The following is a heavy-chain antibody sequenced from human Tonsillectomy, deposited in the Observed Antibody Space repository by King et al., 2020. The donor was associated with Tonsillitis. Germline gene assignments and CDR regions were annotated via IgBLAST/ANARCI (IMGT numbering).Heavy chain of an antibody. J-gene: IGHJ4*02. D-gene: IGHD2-2*01. Sequence: QLVQSXGGLVKPGGSLRLSCAASGFTFSSYNMNWVRQAPGKGXEWVSXIXSSSSSMYYADSXKXRFTSSRDNAKNSLYLQMISLRAEDTAXYYCARGALYXXXXSCXHXXXWXXXXXVTXSS. CDR3: ARGALYXXXXSCXHXXX. V-gene: IGHV3-21*01. CDR1: GFTFSSYN. CDR2: IXSSSSSM.